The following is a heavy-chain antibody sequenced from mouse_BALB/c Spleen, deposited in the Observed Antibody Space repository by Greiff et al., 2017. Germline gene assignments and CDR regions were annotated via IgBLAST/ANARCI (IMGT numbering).Heavy chain of an antibody. V-gene: IGHV3-2*02. CDR3: ARVDYGSSYFDY. D-gene: IGHD1-1*01. J-gene: IGHJ2*01. CDR1: GYSITSDYA. CDR2: ISYSGST. Sequence: DVQLQESGPGLVKPSQSLSLTCTVTGYSITSDYAWNWIRQFPGNKLEWMGYISYSGSTSYNPSLKSRISITRDTSKNQFFLQLNSVTTEDTATYYCARVDYGSSYFDYWGQGTTLTVSS.